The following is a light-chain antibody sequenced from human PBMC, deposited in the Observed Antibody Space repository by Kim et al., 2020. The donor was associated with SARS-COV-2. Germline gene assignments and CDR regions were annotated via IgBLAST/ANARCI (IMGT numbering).Light chain of an antibody. CDR3: QSYDNSLSVAV. J-gene: IGLJ2*01. CDR1: SSNIGAGYE. CDR2: TND. V-gene: IGLV1-40*01. Sequence: QSVLTQPPSVSGAPGQRVSISCTGSSSNIGAGYEVHWYQQFPGTAPKLLIYTNDNRPSGVPDRYSGSKSGTSASLAITGLQPEDEADYFCQSYDNSLSVAVFGGGNQLTVL.